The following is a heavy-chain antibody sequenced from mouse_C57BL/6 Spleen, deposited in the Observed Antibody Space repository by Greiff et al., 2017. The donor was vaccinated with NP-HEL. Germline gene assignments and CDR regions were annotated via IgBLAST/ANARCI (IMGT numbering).Heavy chain of an antibody. D-gene: IGHD4-1*01. Sequence: QVQLQQSGAELARPGASVKLSCKASGYTFTSYGISWVKQRTGQGLEWIGEIYPRSGNTYYNEKFKGKATLTADKSSSTAYMELRSLTSEDSAVYFCAFNWDNYYAMDYWGQGTSVTVSS. V-gene: IGHV1-81*01. J-gene: IGHJ4*01. CDR2: IYPRSGNT. CDR3: AFNWDNYYAMDY. CDR1: GYTFTSYG.